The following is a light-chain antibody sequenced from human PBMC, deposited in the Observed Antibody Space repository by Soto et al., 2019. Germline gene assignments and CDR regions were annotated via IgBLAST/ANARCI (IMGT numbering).Light chain of an antibody. Sequence: EIVLTQSPGTLSLSPGERATLSCRASQSVSSSYLACYQQKPGQAPSLLIYGASSRATGIPDRFSGSGSGTDFTLTISRLEPEDFAVYYCQQYGSSQATFGQGTKLEIK. CDR1: QSVSSSY. CDR3: QQYGSSQAT. J-gene: IGKJ2*01. V-gene: IGKV3-20*01. CDR2: GAS.